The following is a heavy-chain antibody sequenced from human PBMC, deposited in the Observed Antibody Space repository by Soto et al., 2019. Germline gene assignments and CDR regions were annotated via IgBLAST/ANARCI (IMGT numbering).Heavy chain of an antibody. D-gene: IGHD3-22*01. Sequence: SVKVSCKASGGTFSSYAISWVRQAPGQGLEWMGGIVPIFGTANYAQKFQGRVTITADESTSTAYMELSSLRSEDTAVYYCARDRLGYYDTNGYYYGMDVWGQGTTVTVSS. CDR3: ARDRLGYYDTNGYYYGMDV. J-gene: IGHJ6*02. V-gene: IGHV1-69*13. CDR1: GGTFSSYA. CDR2: IVPIFGTA.